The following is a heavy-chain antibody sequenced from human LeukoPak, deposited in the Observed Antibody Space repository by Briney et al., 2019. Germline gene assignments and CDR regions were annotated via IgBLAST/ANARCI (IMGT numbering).Heavy chain of an antibody. CDR2: MNPNSGNT. J-gene: IGHJ4*02. D-gene: IGHD2-15*01. Sequence: ASVKVSCKASGYTFTSYDINWVRQATGQGLEWMGWMNPNSGNTGYAQKFQGRVTMTRNTSISTAYMELSSLRSEDTAVYYCARVHRTYCSGGSCPFYYWGQGTLDTVSS. CDR1: GYTFTSYD. V-gene: IGHV1-8*01. CDR3: ARVHRTYCSGGSCPFYY.